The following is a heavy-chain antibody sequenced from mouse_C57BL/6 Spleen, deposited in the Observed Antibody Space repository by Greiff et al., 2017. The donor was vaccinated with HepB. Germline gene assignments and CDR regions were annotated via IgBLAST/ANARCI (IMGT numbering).Heavy chain of an antibody. D-gene: IGHD3-2*02. CDR2: IYPGNSDT. V-gene: IGHV1-5*01. J-gene: IGHJ3*01. Sequence: EVQRVESGTVLARPGASVKMSCKTSGYTFTSYWMHWVKQRPGQGLEWIGAIYPGNSDTSYNQKFKGKAKLTAVTSASTAYMELSSLTNEDSAVYYCTRTGTAQATTWFAYWGQGTLVTVSA. CDR3: TRTGTAQATTWFAY. CDR1: GYTFTSYW.